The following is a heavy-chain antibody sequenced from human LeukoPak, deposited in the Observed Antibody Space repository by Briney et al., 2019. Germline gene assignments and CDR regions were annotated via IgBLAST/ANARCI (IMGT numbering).Heavy chain of an antibody. J-gene: IGHJ4*02. Sequence: ASLKVSCKASGYSFTDYYINWVRQAPGQGLEWMGWINPNHGGTHYAQKFQGRVTMTRDTSITTAYMELSSLRSDDTAVFYCGIYIVEYGPWFPDYWGQGTLVTVSS. CDR3: GIYIVEYGPWFPDY. CDR2: INPNHGGT. V-gene: IGHV1-2*02. CDR1: GYSFTDYY. D-gene: IGHD2-15*01.